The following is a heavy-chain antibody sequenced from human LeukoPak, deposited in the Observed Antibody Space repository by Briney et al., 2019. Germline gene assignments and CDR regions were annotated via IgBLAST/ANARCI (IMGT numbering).Heavy chain of an antibody. V-gene: IGHV1-18*01. Sequence: ASVKVSCKVSGYTLTELSVHWVRQAPGQGLEWMGWISAYNGNTNYAQKLQGRVTMTTDTSTSTAYMELRSLRSDDTAVYYCASTNYYDSSGYFRDWGQGTLVTVSS. CDR1: GYTLTELS. CDR2: ISAYNGNT. D-gene: IGHD3-22*01. J-gene: IGHJ4*02. CDR3: ASTNYYDSSGYFRD.